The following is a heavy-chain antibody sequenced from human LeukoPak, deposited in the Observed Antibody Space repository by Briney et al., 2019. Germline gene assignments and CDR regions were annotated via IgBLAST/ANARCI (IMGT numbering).Heavy chain of an antibody. V-gene: IGHV3-9*01. CDR2: ISWNSGTI. J-gene: IGHJ2*01. CDR3: AKAKYYDILTGPTNHWHFDL. D-gene: IGHD3-9*01. Sequence: GGSLRLSCAVSGFTFDDYAMHWVRQESGKGMEWVSGISWNSGTIVYADSVKDRFTTSRDNAKNSLFLQMNSLRPEDTALYYCAKAKYYDILTGPTNHWHFDLWGRGTLVAVSS. CDR1: GFTFDDYA.